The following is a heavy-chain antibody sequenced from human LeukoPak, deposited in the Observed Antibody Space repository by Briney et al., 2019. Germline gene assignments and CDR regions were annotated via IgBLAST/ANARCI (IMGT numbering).Heavy chain of an antibody. D-gene: IGHD3-22*01. CDR3: AKGITMIVGKASAFDI. CDR2: ISSSGSTI. Sequence: PGGSLRLSCAASGFTFSSYEMNWVRQAPGKGLEWVSYISSSGSTIYYADSVKGRFTISRDNSKNTLYLQMNSLRAEDTAVYYCAKGITMIVGKASAFDIWGQGTMVTVSS. CDR1: GFTFSSYE. J-gene: IGHJ3*02. V-gene: IGHV3-48*03.